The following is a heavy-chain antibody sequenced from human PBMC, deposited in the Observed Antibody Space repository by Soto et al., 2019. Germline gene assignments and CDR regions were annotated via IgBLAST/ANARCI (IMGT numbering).Heavy chain of an antibody. J-gene: IGHJ4*02. Sequence: PGGSLRLSCAVSGITFTNYAMTWVRQAPGMGLEWLAIIRQDGTETHYVDSVKGRFTISRDNTKNSLFLQMNNLRADDTAVYYCVGGAGWELDYWGQGTLVTV. CDR3: VGGAGWELDY. V-gene: IGHV3-7*03. CDR2: IRQDGTET. D-gene: IGHD1-26*01. CDR1: GITFTNYA.